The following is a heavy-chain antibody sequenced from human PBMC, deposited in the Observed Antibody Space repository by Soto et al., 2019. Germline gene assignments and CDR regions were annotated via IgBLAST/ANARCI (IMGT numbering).Heavy chain of an antibody. CDR1: GGTFSSYT. D-gene: IGHD6-13*01. CDR3: ASALGSSGGDYYYGMDV. CDR2: IIPILGIA. J-gene: IGHJ6*02. Sequence: QVQLVQSEAEVKKPGSSVKVSCKASGGTFSSYTISWVRQAPGQGLEWMGRIIPILGIANYAQKFQGRVTITADKSTSTAYMELSSLRSEDTAVYYCASALGSSGGDYYYGMDVWGQGTTVTVSS. V-gene: IGHV1-69*02.